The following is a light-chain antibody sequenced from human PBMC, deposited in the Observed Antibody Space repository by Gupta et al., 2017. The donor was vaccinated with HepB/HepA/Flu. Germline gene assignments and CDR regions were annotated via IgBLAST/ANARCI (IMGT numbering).Light chain of an antibody. V-gene: IGKV1-27*01. CDR1: QAMSNY. CDR2: GSS. Sequence: DIQLTQSPSSLSASIGDTVTITSRASQAMSNYLAWYQQRPGSIPKLLIFGSSNLHSGVPTRFSGSGSGTHFTLTINDVQPEDFATYFCQKYNSAPVIFGQGTRVEIK. CDR3: QKYNSAPVI. J-gene: IGKJ5*01.